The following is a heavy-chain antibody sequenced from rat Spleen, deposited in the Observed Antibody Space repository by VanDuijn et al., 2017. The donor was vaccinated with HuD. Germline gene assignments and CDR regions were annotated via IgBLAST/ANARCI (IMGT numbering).Heavy chain of an antibody. CDR2: MWSGGNT. CDR3: AREVLTGRGYYFDY. CDR1: GFSLTSYS. V-gene: IGHV2-45*01. Sequence: QVQLKESGPGLVQPSQTLSLTCTVSGFSLTSYSVHWVRQPPGKGLEWMGVMWSGGNTDYHSALKSRLSISRDTSKNQVFLEMNSLQSEDTTTYYCAREVLTGRGYYFDYWGQGVMVTVSS. D-gene: IGHD5-1*01. J-gene: IGHJ2*01.